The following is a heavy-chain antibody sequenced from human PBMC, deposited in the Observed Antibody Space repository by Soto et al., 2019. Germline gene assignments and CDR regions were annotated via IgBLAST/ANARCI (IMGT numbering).Heavy chain of an antibody. CDR1: GDTFSSYA. CDR2: IIPFFNTL. Sequence: QVQLVQSGAEVKKPGSSVKVSCKASGDTFSSYAISWVRQAPGQGLDWMGGIIPFFNTLNYAQKFQGRVTITADESTSTAYMELSSLRSEDTAMYYCARESAYGGNPLAFDYWGQGTLVTVSS. J-gene: IGHJ4*02. V-gene: IGHV1-69*01. CDR3: ARESAYGGNPLAFDY. D-gene: IGHD1-26*01.